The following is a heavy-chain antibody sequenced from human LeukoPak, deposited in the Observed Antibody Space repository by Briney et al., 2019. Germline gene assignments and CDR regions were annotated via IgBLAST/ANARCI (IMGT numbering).Heavy chain of an antibody. Sequence: PGGSLRLSCAASGFTFSSYAMSWVRQAPGKGLEWVSGIGGSGSGGSTYYADSVKGRFTISRDNSKNTLYLQMNSLRAEDTAVYYCAREVGDGYNSGWYLDLWGRGTLVTVSS. V-gene: IGHV3-23*01. J-gene: IGHJ2*01. CDR2: IGGSGSGGST. CDR1: GFTFSSYA. D-gene: IGHD5-24*01. CDR3: AREVGDGYNSGWYLDL.